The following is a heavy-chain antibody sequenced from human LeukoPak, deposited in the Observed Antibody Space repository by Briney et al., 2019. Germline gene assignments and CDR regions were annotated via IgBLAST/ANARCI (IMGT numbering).Heavy chain of an antibody. CDR1: GFTFSKYW. Sequence: GGSLRLSCAASGFTFSKYWMLWVRQAPGRRLESVSRINTDGTVTTYADSVKGRFTVSRDNADNTMFLQMNSVRDEDTAVYYCATKQWLAPPPDSWGQGTPVTVSS. J-gene: IGHJ4*02. D-gene: IGHD6-19*01. CDR2: INTDGTVT. V-gene: IGHV3-74*01. CDR3: ATKQWLAPPPDS.